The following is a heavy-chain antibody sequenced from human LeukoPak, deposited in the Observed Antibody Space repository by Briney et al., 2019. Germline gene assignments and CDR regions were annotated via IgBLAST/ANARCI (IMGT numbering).Heavy chain of an antibody. CDR2: INSDGSST. Sequence: GGSLRLSCAVAGFTFSIYWMHWVRQVPGKGLVWVSRINSDGSSTIYADSVKGRFTISSDSAKNTLYVQMNSLRAEDTAVYYCSTGSGHAFDIWGRGTMVTVSS. CDR1: GFTFSIYW. J-gene: IGHJ3*02. D-gene: IGHD3-10*01. CDR3: STGSGHAFDI. V-gene: IGHV3-74*01.